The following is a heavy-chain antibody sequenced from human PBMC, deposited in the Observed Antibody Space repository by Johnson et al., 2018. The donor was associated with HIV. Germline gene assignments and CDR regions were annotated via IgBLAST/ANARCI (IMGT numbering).Heavy chain of an antibody. CDR1: GFTFSHYW. CDR2: MNSAGSST. CDR3: AREKEMTRLGAFDV. V-gene: IGHV3-74*03. J-gene: IGHJ3*01. D-gene: IGHD3-16*01. Sequence: EVQLVESGGGLVQPGGSLRLSCAASGFTFSHYWMHWVRQAPGKGLVWVSRMNSAGSSTTYADSVKGRFTISRDNAKNTLYLQMKTLRAEDTAIYYCAREKEMTRLGAFDVWGQGTVVTVSS.